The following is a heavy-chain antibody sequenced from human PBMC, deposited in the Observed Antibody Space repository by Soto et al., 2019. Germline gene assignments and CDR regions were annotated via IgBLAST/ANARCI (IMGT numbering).Heavy chain of an antibody. J-gene: IGHJ6*02. V-gene: IGHV1-18*01. CDR3: ARDAPYSSAGRRYYYGVDV. CDR2: ISGYNGNT. D-gene: IGHD5-18*01. CDR1: GFTITSYG. Sequence: QVQLVQSGTEVKKPGASVKVSCKASGFTITSYGVSWVRQAPGQGLEWMGWISGYNGNTNFAQSLQGRVTMTTDTSTNTAYMELRSLRSDVTAVYYCARDAPYSSAGRRYYYGVDVWGQGTTVTVSS.